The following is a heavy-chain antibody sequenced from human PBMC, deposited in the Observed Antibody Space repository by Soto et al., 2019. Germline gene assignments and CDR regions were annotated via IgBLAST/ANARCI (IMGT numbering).Heavy chain of an antibody. J-gene: IGHJ4*02. Sequence: ASVKVSCKVSGYTLTELSMHWVRQAPGKGLEWMGGFDPEDGETIYGQKFQGRGTMTEDTSTDTAYMELSRLRSEDTAGYYCATGDYCSSTSCGLGYWGQGTLVTVSS. CDR1: GYTLTELS. CDR3: ATGDYCSSTSCGLGY. V-gene: IGHV1-24*01. CDR2: FDPEDGET. D-gene: IGHD2-2*01.